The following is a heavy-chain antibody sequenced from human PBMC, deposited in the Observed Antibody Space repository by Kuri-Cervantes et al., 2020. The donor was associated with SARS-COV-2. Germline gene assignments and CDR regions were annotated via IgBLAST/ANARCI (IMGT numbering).Heavy chain of an antibody. CDR1: GFTFSSYW. CDR3: ARDFKIFLGPFDY. V-gene: IGHV3-66*02. Sequence: GGSLRLSCAASGFTFSSYWMHWVRQAPGKGLEWVSVIYSGGSTYYADSVKGRLTIPRDNSKNTLYLQMNSLRAEDTAVYYCARDFKIFLGPFDYWGQGTLVTVSS. J-gene: IGHJ4*02. D-gene: IGHD3-9*01. CDR2: IYSGGST.